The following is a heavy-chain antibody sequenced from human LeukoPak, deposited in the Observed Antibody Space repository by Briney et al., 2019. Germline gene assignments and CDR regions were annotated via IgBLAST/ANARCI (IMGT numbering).Heavy chain of an antibody. D-gene: IGHD5-24*01. V-gene: IGHV1-2*06. CDR1: GYIFTGHY. CDR2: INPKTGGT. Sequence: GASXKVSCKASGYIFTGHYMNWVRQAPGQGLEWMGRINPKTGGTNFAQNFQGRVTMTRDTSISTGYMELTRLRPDDTAVYYCARVGDGLNDAFDIWGQGTMVTVSS. CDR3: ARVGDGLNDAFDI. J-gene: IGHJ3*02.